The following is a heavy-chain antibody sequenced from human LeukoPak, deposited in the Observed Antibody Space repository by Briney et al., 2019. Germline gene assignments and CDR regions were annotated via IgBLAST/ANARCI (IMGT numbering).Heavy chain of an antibody. CDR1: GFTFSDYY. CDR2: ISSGSSYI. CDR3: ARPQLYHWNCFDS. J-gene: IGHJ5*01. D-gene: IGHD3-3*01. Sequence: PGGSLRLSCAASGFTFSDYYMSWIRQAPGKGLEWVSSISSGSSYIYYADSVKGRFTISRDNAKNSLYLQMNSLRAEDTAVYYCARPQLYHWNCFDSWGQGTLVTVSS. V-gene: IGHV3-11*06.